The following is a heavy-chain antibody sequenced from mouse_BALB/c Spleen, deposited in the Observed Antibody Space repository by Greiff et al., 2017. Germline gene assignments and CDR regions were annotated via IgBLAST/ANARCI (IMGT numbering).Heavy chain of an antibody. V-gene: IGHV14-3*02. Sequence: VQLQQSGAELVKPGASVKLSCTASGFNIKDTYMHWVKQRPEQGLEWIGRIDPANGNTKYDPKFQGKATITADTSSNTAYLQLSSLTSEDTAVYYCARIHYYGSPYFDYWGQGTTLTVSS. CDR2: IDPANGNT. CDR1: GFNIKDTY. D-gene: IGHD1-1*01. CDR3: ARIHYYGSPYFDY. J-gene: IGHJ2*01.